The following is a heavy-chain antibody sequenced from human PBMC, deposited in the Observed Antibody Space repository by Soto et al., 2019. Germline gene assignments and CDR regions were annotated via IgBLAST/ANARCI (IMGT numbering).Heavy chain of an antibody. CDR3: ARDRGWSLFDY. V-gene: IGHV3-30*03. CDR2: ISYDGSNK. D-gene: IGHD6-19*01. Sequence: PGGSLRLSCAASGFTFSSYGMHWVRQAPGKGLEWVAVISYDGSNKYYADSVKGRFTISRDNSKNTLYLQMSSLRAEDTAVYYCARDRGWSLFDYWGQGTLVTVS. J-gene: IGHJ4*02. CDR1: GFTFSSYG.